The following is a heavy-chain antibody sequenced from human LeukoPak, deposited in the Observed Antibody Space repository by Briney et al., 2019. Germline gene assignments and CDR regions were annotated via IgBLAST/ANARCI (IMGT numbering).Heavy chain of an antibody. Sequence: GGSLRLSCAASGFTFSSYGMHWVRQAPGKGLEWVAVIWYDGSNKYYADSVKGRFTISRDNSKNTLHLQMNSLRAEDTAVYYCARTPYYYDSSGYYYKYYFDYWGQGTLVTVSS. CDR2: IWYDGSNK. D-gene: IGHD3-22*01. J-gene: IGHJ4*02. CDR1: GFTFSSYG. V-gene: IGHV3-33*01. CDR3: ARTPYYYDSSGYYYKYYFDY.